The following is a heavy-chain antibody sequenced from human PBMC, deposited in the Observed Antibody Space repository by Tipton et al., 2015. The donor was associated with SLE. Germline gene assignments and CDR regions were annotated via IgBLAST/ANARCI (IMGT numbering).Heavy chain of an antibody. D-gene: IGHD1-26*01. Sequence: SLRLSCAAYVFTFSSYGMHWVRQAPGKGLEWVAFIRYDGSNKYYADSVKGRFTISRDNSKNTLYLQMNSLRAEDTAVYYCVGELLPYYGMDVWGQGTTVTVSS. CDR1: VFTFSSYG. J-gene: IGHJ6*02. CDR2: IRYDGSNK. V-gene: IGHV3-30*02. CDR3: VGELLPYYGMDV.